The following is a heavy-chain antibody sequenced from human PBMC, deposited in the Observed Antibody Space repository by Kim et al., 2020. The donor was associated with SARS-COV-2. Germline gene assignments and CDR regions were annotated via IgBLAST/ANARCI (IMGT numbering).Heavy chain of an antibody. V-gene: IGHV3-23*01. Sequence: AGAVKGRFTVSRDNSKNTLYLQMNSLRAEDTAVHYCAKVFTFYYYVMDVWGQGTTVTVS. J-gene: IGHJ6*02. CDR3: AKVFTFYYYVMDV.